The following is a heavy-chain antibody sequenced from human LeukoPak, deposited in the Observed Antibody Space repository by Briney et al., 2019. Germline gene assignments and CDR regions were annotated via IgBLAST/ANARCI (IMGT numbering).Heavy chain of an antibody. CDR1: GYSISSGYY. J-gene: IGHJ3*02. D-gene: IGHD1-26*01. CDR3: AREGARWEPSFSAFDI. V-gene: IGHV4-61*01. CDR2: IYYSGST. Sequence: SETLSLTCTVSGYSISSGYYWGWIRQPPGKGLEWIGYIYYSGSTSYNPSLKSRVTISVDTSKNQFSLKLSSVTAADTAVYYCAREGARWEPSFSAFDIWGQGTMVTVSS.